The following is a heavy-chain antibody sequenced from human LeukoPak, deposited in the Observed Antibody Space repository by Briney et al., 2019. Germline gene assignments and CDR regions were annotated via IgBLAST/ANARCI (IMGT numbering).Heavy chain of an antibody. CDR1: GGSINVYY. J-gene: IGHJ4*02. V-gene: IGHV4-4*07. D-gene: IGHD3-22*01. CDR2: IPTSGNT. CDR3: ASDSFYDSGGYFYY. Sequence: SETLSLTCTVSGGSINVYYWSWIRQPAGKGLQWIGRIPTSGNTDYNPSLKSRVTMSVDTSKNQFSLKLTSVTAADTAVYYCASDSFYDSGGYFYYWGQGTPVTVSS.